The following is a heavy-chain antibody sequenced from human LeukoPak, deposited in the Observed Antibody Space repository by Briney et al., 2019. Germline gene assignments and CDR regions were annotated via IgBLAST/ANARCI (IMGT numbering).Heavy chain of an antibody. CDR1: GGSFSGYY. CDR2: INHSGST. CDR3: ARGIAVAKIYYYYYMDV. J-gene: IGHJ6*03. V-gene: IGHV4-34*01. D-gene: IGHD6-19*01. Sequence: SETLSLTCAVYGGSFSGYYWSWLRQPPGKGLEWIGEINHSGSTNYNPSLKSRVTISVDTSKNQFSLKLSSVTAADTAVYYCARGIAVAKIYYYYYMDVWGKGTTVTVSS.